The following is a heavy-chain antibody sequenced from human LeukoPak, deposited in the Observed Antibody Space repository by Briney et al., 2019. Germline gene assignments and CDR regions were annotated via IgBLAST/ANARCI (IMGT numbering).Heavy chain of an antibody. CDR3: AKWQPPAADFDY. J-gene: IGHJ4*02. D-gene: IGHD6-13*01. CDR1: GFTFSSYG. Sequence: GGSLRLSCAASGFTFSSYGMHWVRQAPGKGLEWVAFIRYDGSNKYYADSVKGRFTISRDNSKNTLYLQMNSLRAEDTAVYYCAKWQPPAADFDYWGQGTLVTVSS. CDR2: IRYDGSNK. V-gene: IGHV3-30*02.